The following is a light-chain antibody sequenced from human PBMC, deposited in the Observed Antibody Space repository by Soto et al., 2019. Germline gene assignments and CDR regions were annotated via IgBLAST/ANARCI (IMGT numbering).Light chain of an antibody. J-gene: IGLJ2*01. V-gene: IGLV2-14*01. CDR3: RSYTSSSTLVV. Sequence: QSVLTQPASVSGSPGQSITISCTGTSSDVGGYNYVCWYQQHPGKAPKLMIYDVSNRPSGVSNRFSGSKSGNTASLTISGLRAPDAAAYYSRSYTSSSTLVVFGGGTKLTVL. CDR2: DVS. CDR1: SSDVGGYNY.